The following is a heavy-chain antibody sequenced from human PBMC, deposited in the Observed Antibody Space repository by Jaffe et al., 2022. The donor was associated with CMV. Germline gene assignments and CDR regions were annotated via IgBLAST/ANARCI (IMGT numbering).Heavy chain of an antibody. J-gene: IGHJ6*03. CDR3: ARHFSVVPGGVVIYYYYYYMDV. Sequence: EVQLVQSGAEVKKPGESLRISCKGSGYSFTSYWISWVRQMPGKGLEWMGRIDPSDSYTNYSPSFQGHVTISADKSISTAYLQWSSLKASDTAMYYCARHFSVVPGGVVIYYYYYYMDVWGKGTTVTVSS. CDR1: GYSFTSYW. V-gene: IGHV5-10-1*03. D-gene: IGHD3-3*01. CDR2: IDPSDSYT.